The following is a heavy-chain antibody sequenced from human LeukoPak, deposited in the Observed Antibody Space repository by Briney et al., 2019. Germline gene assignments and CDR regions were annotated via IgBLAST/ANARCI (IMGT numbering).Heavy chain of an antibody. J-gene: IGHJ4*02. CDR3: ARGGPKPIMGAADC. CDR2: INHNSGGT. V-gene: IGHV1-2*02. Sequence: ASVKASCQASGYTFTGDHIHWVRQAPAQGPEGMGWINHNSGGTNYAPKLKGRVTMTRDTSISTTYMELNTLRSDDTAMYYCARGGPKPIMGAADCWGQGTLVTVSS. CDR1: GYTFTGDH. D-gene: IGHD1-26*01.